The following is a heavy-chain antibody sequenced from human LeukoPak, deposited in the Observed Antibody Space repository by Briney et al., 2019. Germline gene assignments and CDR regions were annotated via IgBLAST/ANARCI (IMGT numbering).Heavy chain of an antibody. D-gene: IGHD3-22*01. J-gene: IGHJ4*02. V-gene: IGHV4-31*03. CDR3: ARGVYYDSSGTLGGFDY. CDR2: IYYSGST. CDR1: GGSISSGGYY. Sequence: SETLSLTCTVSGGSISSGGYYWSWIRQHPGKGLEWIGHIYYSGSTYYNPSLKSRVTISVDTSKNQFSLKLSSVTAADTAVYYCARGVYYDSSGTLGGFDYWGQGTLVTVSS.